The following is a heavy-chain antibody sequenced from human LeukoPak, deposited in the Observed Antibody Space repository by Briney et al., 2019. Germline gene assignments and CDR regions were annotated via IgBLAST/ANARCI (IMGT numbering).Heavy chain of an antibody. D-gene: IGHD3-9*01. J-gene: IGHJ4*02. V-gene: IGHV3-21*01. CDR1: GFTFSSYS. CDR2: ISSSSSYI. Sequence: GGSLRLSCAACGFTFSSYSMNWVRQAPGKGMEWVSSISSSSSYIYYADSVKGRFTISRDNAKNSLYLQMNSLRAEDTAVYYCARDTAPYDILTGYSDWGQGTLVTVSS. CDR3: ARDTAPYDILTGYSD.